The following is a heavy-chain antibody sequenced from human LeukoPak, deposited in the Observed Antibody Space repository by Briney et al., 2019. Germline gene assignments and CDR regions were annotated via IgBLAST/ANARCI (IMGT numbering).Heavy chain of an antibody. CDR2: ISPNSGGT. Sequence: ASVKVSCKASGYTFTGYYMNWVRQAPGQGLEWMGWISPNSGGTSSAQKFQGRVTMTRDTSISTAYMELSSLRSDDTAVYYCARVMDTGGSRNWFDPWGQGTLVTVSS. CDR1: GYTFTGYY. D-gene: IGHD2-8*02. J-gene: IGHJ5*02. CDR3: ARVMDTGGSRNWFDP. V-gene: IGHV1-2*02.